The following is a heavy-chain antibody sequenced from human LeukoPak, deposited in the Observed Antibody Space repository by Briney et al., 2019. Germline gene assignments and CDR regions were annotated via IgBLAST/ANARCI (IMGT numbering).Heavy chain of an antibody. D-gene: IGHD2-2*01. J-gene: IGHJ5*02. V-gene: IGHV1-2*06. CDR3: ARAGGRPNIVVVAAAMRSWFDP. Sequence: ASVKVSCKASGYTFTGYYMHWVRQAPGQGLEWMGRINPNSGGTNYAQKFQGRVTMTRDTSISTAYMELSRLRSDDTAVYYCARAGGRPNIVVVAAAMRSWFDPWGQGTLVTVSS. CDR2: INPNSGGT. CDR1: GYTFTGYY.